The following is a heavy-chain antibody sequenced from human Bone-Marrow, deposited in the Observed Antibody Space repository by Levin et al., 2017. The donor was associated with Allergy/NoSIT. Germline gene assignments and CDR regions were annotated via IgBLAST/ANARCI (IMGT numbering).Heavy chain of an antibody. D-gene: IGHD3-10*01. V-gene: IGHV1-24*01. J-gene: IGHJ4*02. CDR1: GDTLSDLS. CDR3: AAGNYFGSGTYLLWYFDY. Sequence: ASVKVSCKVSGDTLSDLSIHWVRQSPDNGLEWLGGFDPEEGKAIYPQKFQDRVIVTEDTSTDTAYMDLSSLTSDDTAVYYCAAGNYFGSGTYLLWYFDYWGQGTLVAVSS. CDR2: FDPEEGKA.